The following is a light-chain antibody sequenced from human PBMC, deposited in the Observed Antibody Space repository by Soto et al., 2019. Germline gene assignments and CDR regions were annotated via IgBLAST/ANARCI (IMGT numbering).Light chain of an antibody. CDR3: QQYYSTPWT. CDR2: WAS. V-gene: IGKV4-1*01. CDR1: QSVLYSCNSKNY. J-gene: IGKJ1*01. Sequence: DIVMTQSPDSLAVSLGERATINCKSSQSVLYSCNSKNYLAWYQQKPGQHPKLLIYWASTRESGVPDRFSGSVSGTDVTLTISSLQAKDVAVYYCQQYYSTPWTVGQGTKVEIK.